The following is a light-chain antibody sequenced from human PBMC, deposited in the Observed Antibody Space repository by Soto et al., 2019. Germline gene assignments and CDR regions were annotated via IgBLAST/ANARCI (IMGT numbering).Light chain of an antibody. CDR3: SSYTTSTTYV. V-gene: IGLV2-14*02. CDR1: SSDVGTYNL. CDR2: EVS. Sequence: QSALTQPASVSGSPGQSITISCTGTSSDVGTYNLVSWYQQHPGKAPKLVIYEVSDRPSGISNRFSGSKSGNTASLTISGLQADDEADYYCSSYTTSTTYVFGTGTKVTVL. J-gene: IGLJ1*01.